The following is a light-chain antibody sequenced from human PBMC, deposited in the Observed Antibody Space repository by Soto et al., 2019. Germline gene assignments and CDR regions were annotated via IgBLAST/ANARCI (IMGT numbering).Light chain of an antibody. CDR3: QQYNSYSWT. CDR1: QGISHY. CDR2: GAS. Sequence: DIQMTQSPSAMSASVGDRVTLTCRASQGISHYLAWFQQRPGQVPKRLIYGASTLHSGVPSRFSGSGSGTEFTLTISSLQPDDFATYYCQQYNSYSWTVGQGTKVDIK. V-gene: IGKV1-17*03. J-gene: IGKJ1*01.